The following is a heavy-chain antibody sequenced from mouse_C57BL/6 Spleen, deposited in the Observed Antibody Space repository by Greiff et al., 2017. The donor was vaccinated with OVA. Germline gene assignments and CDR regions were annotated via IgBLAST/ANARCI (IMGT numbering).Heavy chain of an antibody. CDR3: AGNYGGYFDV. V-gene: IGHV1-82*01. Sequence: VKLMESGPELVKPGASVKISCKASGYAFSSSWMNWVKQRPGKGLEWIGRIYPGDGDTNYNGKFKGKATLTADKSSSTAYMQLSSLTSEDSAVYFCAGNYGGYFDVWGTGTTVTVSS. J-gene: IGHJ1*03. CDR1: GYAFSSSW. CDR2: IYPGDGDT. D-gene: IGHD2-1*01.